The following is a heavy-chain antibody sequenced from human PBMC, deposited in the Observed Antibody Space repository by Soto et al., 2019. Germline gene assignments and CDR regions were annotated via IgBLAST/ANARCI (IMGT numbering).Heavy chain of an antibody. V-gene: IGHV3-48*03. J-gene: IGHJ6*02. Sequence: EVQLVESGGGLVQPGGSLRLSCAASGFTFSSYEMNWVRQAPGKGLEWVSYISSSGSTIYYADSVKGRFTISRDNAKNSLYLQMNSLRAEDTAVYYCARDKYYYDSSGYPYYYYYGMDVWGQGTTVTVSS. D-gene: IGHD3-22*01. CDR1: GFTFSSYE. CDR3: ARDKYYYDSSGYPYYYYYGMDV. CDR2: ISSSGSTI.